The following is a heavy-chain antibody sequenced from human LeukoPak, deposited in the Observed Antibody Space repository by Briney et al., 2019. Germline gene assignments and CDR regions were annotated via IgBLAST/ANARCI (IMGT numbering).Heavy chain of an antibody. CDR2: IYYSGST. CDR1: GGSISSFY. D-gene: IGHD3-22*01. J-gene: IGHJ4*02. V-gene: IGHV4-59*08. CDR3: SRHTYYESSDYVLHY. Sequence: SETLSLTCTVSGGSISSFYWSWVRQPPGKGLEWIGNIYYSGSTNYNPSLRSRVAISLDTSKNQFSLQLYSVTAADTAVYYCSRHTYYESSDYVLHYWGQGTLVTVSS.